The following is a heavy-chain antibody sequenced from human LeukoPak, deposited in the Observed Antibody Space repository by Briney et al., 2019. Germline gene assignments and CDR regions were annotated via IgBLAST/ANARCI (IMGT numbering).Heavy chain of an antibody. CDR3: AREDCSGGSCPIDY. V-gene: IGHV3-21*01. CDR2: ISSSSSYI. J-gene: IGHJ4*02. D-gene: IGHD2-15*01. Sequence: PGGSLRLSCAASGFTFSSYSMNWVRQAPGKGLEWVSSISSSSSYIYYADSVKGRFTISRDNAKNSLYLQMNGLRAEDTAVYYCAREDCSGGSCPIDYWGQGTLVTVSS. CDR1: GFTFSSYS.